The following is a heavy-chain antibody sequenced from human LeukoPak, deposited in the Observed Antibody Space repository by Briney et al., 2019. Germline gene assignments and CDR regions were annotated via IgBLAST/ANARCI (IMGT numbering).Heavy chain of an antibody. V-gene: IGHV4-4*07. CDR2: IYTSGST. CDR1: GGSISSYY. Sequence: SETLSLTCTVSGGSISSYYWSWIRQPAGKGLEWIGRIYTSGSTNYNPSLKSRGTMSVDTSKNQFSLKLSSVTAADTAAYYCAREPVLYLGSSWQFDYWGQGTLVTVSS. D-gene: IGHD6-13*01. CDR3: AREPVLYLGSSWQFDY. J-gene: IGHJ4*02.